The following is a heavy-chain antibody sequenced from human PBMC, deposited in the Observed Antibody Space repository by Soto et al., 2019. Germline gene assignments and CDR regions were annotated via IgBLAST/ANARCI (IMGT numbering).Heavy chain of an antibody. V-gene: IGHV3-21*01. D-gene: IGHD5-12*01. CDR1: GFTFSSYS. Sequence: GGSLILSCAASGFTFSSYSMNWVRQAPGKGLEWVSSISSSSSYIYYADSVKGRFTISRDNAKNSLYLQMNSLRAEDTAVYYCARDLFGRGYSGYDYYYYYGMDVWGQGTTVTVSS. CDR2: ISSSSSYI. CDR3: ARDLFGRGYSGYDYYYYYGMDV. J-gene: IGHJ6*02.